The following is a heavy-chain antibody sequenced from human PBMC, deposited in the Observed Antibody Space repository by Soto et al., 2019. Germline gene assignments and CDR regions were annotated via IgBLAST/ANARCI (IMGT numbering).Heavy chain of an antibody. D-gene: IGHD4-17*01. CDR3: AMAGDYGDPFDY. Sequence: KLSETLSLTCTVSGGSISSYYWSWTRQPPGKGLEWIGYIYYSGSTNYNPSLKSRVTISVDTSKNQFSLKLSSVTAADTAVYYCAMAGDYGDPFDYWGQGTLVTVSS. V-gene: IGHV4-59*01. J-gene: IGHJ4*02. CDR2: IYYSGST. CDR1: GGSISSYY.